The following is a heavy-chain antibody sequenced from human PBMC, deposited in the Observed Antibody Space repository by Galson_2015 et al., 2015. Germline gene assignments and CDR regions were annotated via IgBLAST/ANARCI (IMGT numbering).Heavy chain of an antibody. Sequence: GSLRLSCAASGLTFSNYAMSWVRQAPGKGLEWVSGISASGNSIYYTDSVKGRFTISRDNSKNTLYLQMNSLRAEDTAVYYCAKGALNNWFDPWGQGTLVTVSS. CDR1: GLTFSNYA. CDR2: ISASGNSI. CDR3: AKGALNNWFDP. V-gene: IGHV3-23*01. D-gene: IGHD2/OR15-2a*01. J-gene: IGHJ5*02.